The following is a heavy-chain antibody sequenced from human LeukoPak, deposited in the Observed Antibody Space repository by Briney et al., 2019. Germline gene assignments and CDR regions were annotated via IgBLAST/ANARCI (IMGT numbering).Heavy chain of an antibody. CDR1: GGSFSGYY. V-gene: IGHV4-34*01. CDR2: INHSGST. J-gene: IGHJ4*02. D-gene: IGHD3-22*01. Sequence: SETLSLTCAVYGGSFSGYYWSRIRQPPGKGLEWIGEINHSGSTNYNPSLKSRVTISVDTSKNQFSLKLSSVTAADTAVYYCARGPSYDSSGYDYYFDYWGQGTLVTVSS. CDR3: ARGPSYDSSGYDYYFDY.